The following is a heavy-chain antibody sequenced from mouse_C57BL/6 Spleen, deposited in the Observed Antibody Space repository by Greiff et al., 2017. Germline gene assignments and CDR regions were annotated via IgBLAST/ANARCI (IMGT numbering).Heavy chain of an antibody. CDR1: GYTFTDYY. CDR3: ARRGYDGYYDWYFDV. CDR2: INPYNGGT. D-gene: IGHD2-3*01. Sequence: EVQLQQSGPVLVKPGASVKMSCKASGYTFTDYYMNWVKQSHGKSLEWIGVINPYNGGTSYNQKFKGKATLTVDKSSSTAYMELNSLTSEDSAVYYCARRGYDGYYDWYFDVWGTGTTVTVSS. J-gene: IGHJ1*03. V-gene: IGHV1-19*01.